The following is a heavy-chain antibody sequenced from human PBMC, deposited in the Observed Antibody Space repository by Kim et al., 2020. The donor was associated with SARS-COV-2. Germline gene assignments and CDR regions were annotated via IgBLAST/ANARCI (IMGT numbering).Heavy chain of an antibody. Sequence: SVKVSCKASGGTFSSYAISWVRQAPGQGLEWMGGIIPIFGTANYAQKFQGRVTITADESTSTAYMELSSLRSEDTAAYYCARVPFGVGYSIDYWGQGTLVTVSS. D-gene: IGHD3-10*01. J-gene: IGHJ4*02. V-gene: IGHV1-69*13. CDR2: IIPIFGTA. CDR3: ARVPFGVGYSIDY. CDR1: GGTFSSYA.